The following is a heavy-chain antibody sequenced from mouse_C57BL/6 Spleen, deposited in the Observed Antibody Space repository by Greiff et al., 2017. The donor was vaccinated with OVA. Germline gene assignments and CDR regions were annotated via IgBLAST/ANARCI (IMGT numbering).Heavy chain of an antibody. V-gene: IGHV1-26*01. D-gene: IGHD2-4*01. J-gene: IGHJ3*01. CDR3: ARSGVYYDYGAWFAY. Sequence: EVQLQQSGPELVKPGASVKISCKASGYTFTDYYMNWVKQSHGKSLEWIGDINPNNGGTSYNQKFKGKATLTVDKSSSTAYMELRSLTSEDSAVYYCARSGVYYDYGAWFAYWGQGTLVTVSA. CDR2: INPNNGGT. CDR1: GYTFTDYY.